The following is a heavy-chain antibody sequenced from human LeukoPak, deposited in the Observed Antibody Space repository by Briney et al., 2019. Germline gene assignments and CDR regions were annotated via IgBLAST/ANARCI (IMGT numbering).Heavy chain of an antibody. D-gene: IGHD3-22*01. CDR1: GYTFTSYY. CDR3: AREYSDYYDSSGYYRY. CDR2: INPSGGST. J-gene: IGHJ4*02. Sequence: ASVKVSCKASGYTFTSYYMHWVRQAPGQGLEWMGIINPSGGSTSYAQKFQGRVTMTRGMSTSTVYMELSSLRSEDTAVYYCAREYSDYYDSSGYYRYWGQGTLVTVSS. V-gene: IGHV1-46*01.